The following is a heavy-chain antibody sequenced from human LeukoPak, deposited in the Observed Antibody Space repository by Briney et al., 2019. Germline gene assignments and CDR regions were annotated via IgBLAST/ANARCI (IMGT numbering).Heavy chain of an antibody. J-gene: IGHJ6*03. CDR2: IKNAGIDT. CDR1: GFMFSNYY. Sequence: GGSLRLSCAGSGFMFSNYYMYWVRQAPGKGLVWVSRIKNAGIDTIYADSVKGRFTVSRDNAKNTVYLQMNSLRAEDTAVYYCARGGYGHNMDVWGEGTTVTVSS. V-gene: IGHV3-74*01. CDR3: ARGGYGHNMDV. D-gene: IGHD3-10*01.